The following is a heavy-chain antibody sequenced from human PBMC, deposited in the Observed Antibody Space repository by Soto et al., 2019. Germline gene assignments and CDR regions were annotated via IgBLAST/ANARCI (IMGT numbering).Heavy chain of an antibody. CDR2: FDPEDGET. V-gene: IGHV1-24*01. CDR1: GYTLTELS. D-gene: IGHD1-1*01. Sequence: ASVKVSCKVSGYTLTELSMHWVRQAPGRGLEWMGGFDPEDGETIYAQKFQGRVTMTEDTSTDTAYMELSSLRSEDTAVYYCATDWQGTTGTTSYYYYYYGMDVWGQGTKVTVSS. J-gene: IGHJ6*02. CDR3: ATDWQGTTGTTSYYYYYYGMDV.